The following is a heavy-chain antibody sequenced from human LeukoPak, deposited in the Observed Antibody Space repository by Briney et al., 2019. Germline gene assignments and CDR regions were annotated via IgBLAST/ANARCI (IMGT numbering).Heavy chain of an antibody. CDR1: GYTFTVYC. Sequence: ASVTVSFTASGYTFTVYCMHWVRQAPGQGLEWMGWINPNSGGTNYAQKFQGRVTMTRDTSISTAYMELSRLRSDDTAVYYCASPEVTYYYDSSGAYGMDVWGQGTTVTVSS. J-gene: IGHJ6*02. CDR3: ASPEVTYYYDSSGAYGMDV. D-gene: IGHD3-22*01. CDR2: INPNSGGT. V-gene: IGHV1-2*02.